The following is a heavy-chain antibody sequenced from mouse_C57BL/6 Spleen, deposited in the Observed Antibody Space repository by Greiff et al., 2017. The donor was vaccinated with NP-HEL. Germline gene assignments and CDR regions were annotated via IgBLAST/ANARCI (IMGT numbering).Heavy chain of an antibody. Sequence: QVHVKQSGPALVKPGASVKISCKASGYAFSSSWMNWVKQRPGKGLEWIGRIYPGDGDTNYNGKFKGKATLTADKSSSTAYMQLSSLTSEDSAVYFCARGELRPYYFDYWGQGTTLTVSS. CDR2: IYPGDGDT. V-gene: IGHV1-82*01. CDR3: ARGELRPYYFDY. CDR1: GYAFSSSW. D-gene: IGHD3-2*02. J-gene: IGHJ2*01.